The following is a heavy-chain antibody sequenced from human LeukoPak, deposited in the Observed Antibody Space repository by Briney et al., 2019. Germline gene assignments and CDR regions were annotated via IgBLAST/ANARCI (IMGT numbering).Heavy chain of an antibody. D-gene: IGHD3-22*01. V-gene: IGHV4-59*01. J-gene: IGHJ3*02. CDR2: IYYNGNT. CDR3: VRGNYDNRGYSYAFDI. CDR1: GASISSSY. Sequence: SGTLSLTCTVSGASISSSYWSWVRQPPGKRLEWIGFIYYNGNTNSNPSLKSRVTISVDTSKNQFSLKLSSVTAADIAVYYCVRGNYDNRGYSYAFDIWGQGAMVTVSS.